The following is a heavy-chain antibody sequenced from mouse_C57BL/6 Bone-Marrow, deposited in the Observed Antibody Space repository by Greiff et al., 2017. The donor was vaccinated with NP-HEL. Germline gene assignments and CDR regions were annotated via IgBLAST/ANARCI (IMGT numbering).Heavy chain of an antibody. CDR3: ARDDFGWTGAH. CDR1: GFTFSSYA. J-gene: IGHJ3*01. Sequence: EVQLVESGGGLVKPGGSLKLSCAASGFTFSSYAMSWVRQTPEKRLEWVATISDGGSYTYYPDNVKGRFTISRDNAKNNLYLQMSHLKSEDTAMYYCARDDFGWTGAHWGQGTLVTVSA. CDR2: ISDGGSYT. V-gene: IGHV5-4*01. D-gene: IGHD2-3*01.